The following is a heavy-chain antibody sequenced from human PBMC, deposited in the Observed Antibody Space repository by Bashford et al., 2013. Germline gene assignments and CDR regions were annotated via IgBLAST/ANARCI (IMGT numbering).Heavy chain of an antibody. CDR2: INAGNGYT. CDR1: GYTFTNFA. CDR3: ARDPDTLIQGDTFVWGYMDV. J-gene: IGHJ6*03. D-gene: IGHD3-10*01. Sequence: ASVKVSCKASGYTFTNFAMHWVRQAPGQRLEWMGRINAGNGYTKYAHKFQGRVTITRDTSASAVYIEVSSLRSEDTAVYFCARDPDTLIQGDTFVWGYMDVWGKGTTVTVSS. V-gene: IGHV1-3*01.